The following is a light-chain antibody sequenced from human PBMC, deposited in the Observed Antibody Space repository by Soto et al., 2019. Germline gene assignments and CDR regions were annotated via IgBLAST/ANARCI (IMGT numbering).Light chain of an antibody. CDR1: QSVSSY. J-gene: IGKJ2*01. Sequence: EIVLTQSPATLSLSPGERATLSCRASQSVSSYLAWYQQKPGQAPRLLIYDASNRATGIPARFSGSGSGTDFTLTISSLEPEDFAVYYCQQRINWPKYTFGKGTKLEMK. CDR3: QQRINWPKYT. CDR2: DAS. V-gene: IGKV3-11*01.